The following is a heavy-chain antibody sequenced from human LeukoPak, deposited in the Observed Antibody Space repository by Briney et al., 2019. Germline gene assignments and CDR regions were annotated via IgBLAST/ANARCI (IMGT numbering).Heavy chain of an antibody. CDR1: GGSISSYY. J-gene: IGHJ4*02. CDR3: AREALWFGELSSSRVDY. CDR2: IYYSGST. Sequence: PSETLSLTCTVSGGSISSYYWSWIRQPPGKGLEWIGYIYYSGSTNYNPSLKSRVTISVDTSKNQFSLKLSSVTAADTAVYYCAREALWFGELSSSRVDYWGQGTLVTVSS. D-gene: IGHD3-10*01. V-gene: IGHV4-59*12.